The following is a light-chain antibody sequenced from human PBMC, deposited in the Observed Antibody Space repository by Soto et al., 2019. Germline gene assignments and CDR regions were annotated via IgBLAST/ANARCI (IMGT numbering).Light chain of an antibody. CDR2: DAS. CDR1: QSVGTY. J-gene: IGKJ2*01. Sequence: EIVLTQSPATLSLSPGERATLSCSARQSVGTYLAWYQHNPGQAPRLLIYDASNRATGIPARFSGSGSGTDFTLTISSPEPEDFAVYYCQQRYNWPNTFGQGTKLEIK. CDR3: QQRYNWPNT. V-gene: IGKV3-11*01.